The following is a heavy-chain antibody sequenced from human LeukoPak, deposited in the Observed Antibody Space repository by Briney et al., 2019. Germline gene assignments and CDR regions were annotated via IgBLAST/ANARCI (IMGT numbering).Heavy chain of an antibody. CDR2: ISYDGSNK. D-gene: IGHD1-26*01. Sequence: PGGSLRLSCAASGFTFSSYAMHWVRQAPGKGLEWVAVISYDGSNKYYADSVKGRFTISRDNSKNTLYLQMNSLRAEDTAVYYCAREHEGGATPAFGYWGQGTLVTVSS. V-gene: IGHV3-30*04. CDR1: GFTFSSYA. CDR3: AREHEGGATPAFGY. J-gene: IGHJ4*02.